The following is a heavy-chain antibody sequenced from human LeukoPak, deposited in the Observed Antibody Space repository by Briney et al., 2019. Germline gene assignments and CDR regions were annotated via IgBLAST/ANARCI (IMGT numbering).Heavy chain of an antibody. Sequence: SETLSLTCTVAGGSFSSYYWSWIRQPPGKALEWIGYIYYSGSTNYNPSLKSRVTISVDTSKNQFSLKLSSVTAADTAVYYCARELLRHDILTGSYFDYWGQGTLVTVSS. J-gene: IGHJ4*02. CDR2: IYYSGST. CDR3: ARELLRHDILTGSYFDY. CDR1: GGSFSSYY. D-gene: IGHD3-9*01. V-gene: IGHV4-59*01.